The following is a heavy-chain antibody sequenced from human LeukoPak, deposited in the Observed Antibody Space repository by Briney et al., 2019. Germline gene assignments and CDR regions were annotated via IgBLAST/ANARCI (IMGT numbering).Heavy chain of an antibody. J-gene: IGHJ4*02. V-gene: IGHV4-38-2*01. Sequence: PSETLSLTCPVSAHSITTGRYWAWIRQPPGSGLEGIGSINHSGSTYYNPSLKSRVTISVDTSKKQFSLNLRSVTAADTAVYYCARSLSTAGIDYCGEGTLGSVSS. D-gene: IGHD2-2*01. CDR1: AHSITTGRY. CDR3: ARSLSTAGIDY. CDR2: INHSGST.